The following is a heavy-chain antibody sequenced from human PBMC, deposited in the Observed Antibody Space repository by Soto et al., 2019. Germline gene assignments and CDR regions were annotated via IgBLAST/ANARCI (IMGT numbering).Heavy chain of an antibody. D-gene: IGHD3-22*01. Sequence: SETLSLTCTVSGGSITTFPCNWGWIRQPPKKGLEWIGAISYSATTYYSSSLKSRVTMSVDTSKNQFSLKLTSVTAADTAMYYCARRLDDSSGYYPNDAFDIWGQGTMVTVSS. CDR3: ARRLDDSSGYYPNDAFDI. J-gene: IGHJ3*02. V-gene: IGHV4-39*01. CDR1: GGSITTFPCN. CDR2: ISYSATT.